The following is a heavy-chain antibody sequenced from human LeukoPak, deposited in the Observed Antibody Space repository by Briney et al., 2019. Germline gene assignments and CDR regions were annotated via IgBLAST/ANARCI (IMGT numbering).Heavy chain of an antibody. J-gene: IGHJ4*02. CDR1: GDSISSTLHY. CDR3: ARHRGGYYRSAFDY. D-gene: IGHD3-22*01. CDR2: IIYSGTT. Sequence: SGTLSLTRSVSGDSISSTLHYWGWIRQPPGKGLEWAGSIIYSGTTYYNPSLESRVTISTDTSKNQISLTLNSVTAADTAIYYCARHRGGYYRSAFDYWGQGSLVTVSS. V-gene: IGHV4-39*01.